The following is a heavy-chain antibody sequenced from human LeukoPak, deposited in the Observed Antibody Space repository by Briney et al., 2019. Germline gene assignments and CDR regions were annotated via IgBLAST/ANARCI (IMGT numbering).Heavy chain of an antibody. CDR1: GDSITNNNCY. CDR3: VRLDYSNFFDY. D-gene: IGHD4-11*01. V-gene: IGHV4-39*07. Sequence: PSETLSLTCTVSGDSITNNNCYWGWVRQPPGKGLEWIASIYYGGSSYYNPSLKSRVTMSVDTSKNQFSLKLSSVTAADTAVYYCVRLDYSNFFDYWGQGNLVTVSS. J-gene: IGHJ4*02. CDR2: IYYGGSS.